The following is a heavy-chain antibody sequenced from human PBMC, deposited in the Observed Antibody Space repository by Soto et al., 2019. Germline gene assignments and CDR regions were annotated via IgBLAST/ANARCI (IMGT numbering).Heavy chain of an antibody. CDR1: GFTFSSYA. D-gene: IGHD6-19*01. Sequence: PGGSLRLSCAASGFTFSSYAMHWVRQAPGKGLEWVAVISYDGSNKYYADSVKGRFTISRDNSKNTLYLQMNSLRAEDTAVYYCARDGAVAGTEYYFDYWGQGTLVIVSS. J-gene: IGHJ4*02. CDR3: ARDGAVAGTEYYFDY. CDR2: ISYDGSNK. V-gene: IGHV3-30-3*01.